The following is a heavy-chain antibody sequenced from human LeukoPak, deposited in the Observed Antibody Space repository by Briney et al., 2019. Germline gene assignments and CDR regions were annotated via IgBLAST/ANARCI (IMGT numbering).Heavy chain of an antibody. V-gene: IGHV1-69*13. CDR2: IIPIFGTA. CDR3: ARVRELPSSYYYYYMDV. Sequence: SVKVSFAASGGTFSSYAISWVRQAPGQGLEWMGGIIPIFGTANYAQKFQGRVTITADESTSTAYMELSSLRSEDTAVYYCARVRELPSSYYYYYMDVWGKGTTVTVSS. CDR1: GGTFSSYA. D-gene: IGHD1-26*01. J-gene: IGHJ6*03.